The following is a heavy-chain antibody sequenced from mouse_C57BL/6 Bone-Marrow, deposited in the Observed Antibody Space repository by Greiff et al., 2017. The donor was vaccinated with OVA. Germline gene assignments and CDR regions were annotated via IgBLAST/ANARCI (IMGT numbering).Heavy chain of an antibody. V-gene: IGHV1-59*01. CDR1: GYTFTSYW. CDR3: ARKGYYYGLFAY. D-gene: IGHD1-1*01. CDR2: IDPSDSYT. Sequence: VQLQQPGAELVRPGTSVKLSCKASGYTFTSYWMHWVKQRPGQGLEWIGVIDPSDSYTNYNQKFKGKATLTVDTSSSTAYMQLSSLTSEDSAVYYCARKGYYYGLFAYWGQGTLVTVSA. J-gene: IGHJ3*01.